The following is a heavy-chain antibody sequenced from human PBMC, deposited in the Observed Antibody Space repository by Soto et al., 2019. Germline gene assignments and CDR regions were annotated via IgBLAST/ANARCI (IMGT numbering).Heavy chain of an antibody. CDR3: AGRSYYYYGMDV. CDR2: INHSGST. D-gene: IGHD1-26*01. CDR1: GGSFSGYY. Sequence: SETLSLTCAVYGGSFSGYYWSWIRQPPGKGLEWIGEINHSGSTNYNPSLKSRVTISVDTSKNQFSLKLSSVTAAHTAVYYCAGRSYYYYGMDVWGQGTTVTVSS. J-gene: IGHJ6*02. V-gene: IGHV4-34*01.